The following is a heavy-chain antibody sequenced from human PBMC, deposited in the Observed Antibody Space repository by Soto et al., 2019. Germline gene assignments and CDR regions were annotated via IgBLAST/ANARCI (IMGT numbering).Heavy chain of an antibody. Sequence: TGGSLRLSCAASGFTFSSYAMSWVRQAPGKGLEWVSAISGSGGSTYYADSVKGRFTISRDNSKNTLYLQMNSLRAEDTAVYYCAKVRDNYYDSSGYPGWWGQGTLVTVSS. D-gene: IGHD3-22*01. V-gene: IGHV3-23*01. J-gene: IGHJ4*02. CDR1: GFTFSSYA. CDR2: ISGSGGST. CDR3: AKVRDNYYDSSGYPGW.